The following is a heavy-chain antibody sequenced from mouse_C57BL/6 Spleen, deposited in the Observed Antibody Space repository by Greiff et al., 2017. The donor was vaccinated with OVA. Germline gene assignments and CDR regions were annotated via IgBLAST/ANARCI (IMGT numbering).Heavy chain of an antibody. CDR3: ARWDDYDGWFAD. J-gene: IGHJ3*01. D-gene: IGHD2-4*01. CDR1: GYTFTSYW. Sequence: QVQLQQPGAELVRPGSSVKLSCKASGYTFTSYWMPWVQQRPIQGLEWIGDIDPSDSETHYTQKFKDRATLSVDKSSSTVYMQLSSLTSEDSAVYYCARWDDYDGWFADWGKGTLVTVSA. V-gene: IGHV1-52*01. CDR2: IDPSDSET.